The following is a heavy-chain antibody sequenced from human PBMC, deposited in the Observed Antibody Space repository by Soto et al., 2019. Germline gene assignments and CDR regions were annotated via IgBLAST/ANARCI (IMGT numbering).Heavy chain of an antibody. CDR2: INPSRGRT. CDR1: RYRFKSKY. CDR3: GISKTVAALDF. J-gene: IGHJ4*01. Sequence: SVKVSCEECRYRFKSKYRHWVQQETEQGLEWMGIINPSRGRTSYAQKLQRRDPMTRDTSTSTVYMELCRLSSEVTVDYYGGISKTVAALDFWGHGTPVTVSS. D-gene: IGHD1-20*01. V-gene: IGHV1-46*02.